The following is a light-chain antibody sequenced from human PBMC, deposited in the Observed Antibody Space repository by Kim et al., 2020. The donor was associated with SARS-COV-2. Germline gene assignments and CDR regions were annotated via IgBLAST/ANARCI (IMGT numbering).Light chain of an antibody. CDR3: AAWDDSLSAFYV. CDR2: RNN. J-gene: IGLJ1*01. Sequence: ELTQPPSASGTPGQRVTISCSGSSSNIGSNYVYWYQQLPGTAPKLLIYRNNQRPSGVPDRFSGSKSGTSASLAISGLRSEDEADYYCAAWDDSLSAFYVFGTGTKVTVL. V-gene: IGLV1-47*01. CDR1: SSNIGSNY.